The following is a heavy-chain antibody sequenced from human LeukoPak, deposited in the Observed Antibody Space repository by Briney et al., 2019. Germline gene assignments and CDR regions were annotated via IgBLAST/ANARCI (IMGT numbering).Heavy chain of an antibody. D-gene: IGHD1-14*01. Sequence: TGGSLRLSCAASGFTFSNAWMSWVRQAPGKGLEWVARIKSKTEGETRDYSAPAKGRITISRDDTKNTLYQQMNTLKTEDTAVYYCITDHKDTRNPPGDIWGQGTRVTVSS. CDR3: ITDHKDTRNPPGDI. CDR1: GFTFSNAW. V-gene: IGHV3-15*01. CDR2: IKSKTEGETR. J-gene: IGHJ3*02.